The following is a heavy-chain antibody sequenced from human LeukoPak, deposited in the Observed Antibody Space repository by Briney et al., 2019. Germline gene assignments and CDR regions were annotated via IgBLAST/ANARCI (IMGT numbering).Heavy chain of an antibody. V-gene: IGHV4-4*07. D-gene: IGHD4-11*01. J-gene: IGHJ6*03. CDR2: IYTSGST. Sequence: SETLSLTCSVSGGSISSYYWSWIRQPAGKGLEWTGRIYTSGSTNYNPSLKSRVTMSVHTSKNQFSLKLSPVTAADTAVYYCARVGDYSNYALTQYYYYYMDVWGEVTTVTVSS. CDR3: ARVGDYSNYALTQYYYYYMDV. CDR1: GGSISSYY.